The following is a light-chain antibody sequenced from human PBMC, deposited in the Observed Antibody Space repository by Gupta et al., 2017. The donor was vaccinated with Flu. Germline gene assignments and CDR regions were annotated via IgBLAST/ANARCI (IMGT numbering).Light chain of an antibody. CDR2: EVS. J-gene: IGLJ1*01. Sequence: QSALTQPPSASGSPGQSVTLSCTVPSSDVGGYNYVSCYQQHPGKAPNLIIYEVSKRPSGVPDRFSGSKSGNTASLTVSGLQAEDEADYYCSSYAGSNNLGVFGTGTKVTVL. V-gene: IGLV2-8*01. CDR1: SSDVGGYNY. CDR3: SSYAGSNNLGV.